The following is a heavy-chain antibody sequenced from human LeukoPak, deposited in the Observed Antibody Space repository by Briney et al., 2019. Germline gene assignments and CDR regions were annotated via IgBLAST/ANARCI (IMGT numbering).Heavy chain of an antibody. J-gene: IGHJ3*02. CDR1: GYSFTSYW. D-gene: IGHD2-15*01. CDR2: IYPGDSDT. V-gene: IGHV5-51*01. CDR3: ASATVVVVAATGRHDGFDI. Sequence: GESLKISCKGSGYSFTSYWIGWVRQMPGKGLEWMGIIYPGDSDTRYSTSFLGQATISSDKYISTAYLQWSSLKASDTAMYYCASATVVVVAATGRHDGFDIWGQGTMVTVSS.